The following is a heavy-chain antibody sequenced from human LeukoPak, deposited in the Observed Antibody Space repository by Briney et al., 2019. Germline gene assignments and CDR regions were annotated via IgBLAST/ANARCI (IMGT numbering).Heavy chain of an antibody. CDR2: IYDSGST. V-gene: IGHV4-59*01. CDR3: ASLTTADTFDI. J-gene: IGHJ3*02. D-gene: IGHD3-22*01. Sequence: SETLSLTCTVSGGSISSYYWSWIRQPPGKGLEWIGYIYDSGSTNYNPSLKSRVTISVDTSKNQFSLKLSSVTAADTAVFYCASLTTADTFDIWGQGTMVTVSS. CDR1: GGSISSYY.